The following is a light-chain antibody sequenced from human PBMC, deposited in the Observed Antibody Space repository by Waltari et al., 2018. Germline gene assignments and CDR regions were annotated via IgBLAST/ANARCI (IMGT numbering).Light chain of an antibody. CDR2: CAA. J-gene: IGKJ4*01. CDR1: QAVSTTS. CDR3: QQYDSIVLT. Sequence: EIVLTQSPGTLSLSPGERATLSCRASQAVSTTSLNWYQQKPGQAPQLLIYCAASRATGIPDRFSGSGSGTDFTLTISRLEPEDFAVYYCQQYDSIVLTFGGGTRVEI. V-gene: IGKV3-20*01.